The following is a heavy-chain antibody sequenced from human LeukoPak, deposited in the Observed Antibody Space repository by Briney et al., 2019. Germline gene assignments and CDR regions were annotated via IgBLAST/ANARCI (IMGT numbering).Heavy chain of an antibody. Sequence: PGGSLRLSCAASGFTFDDYAMHWVRQAPGKGLEWVSGISWNSGSIGYADSVKGRFTISRDNAKNSLYLQMNSLRAEDTAVYFCARVMTVASTESFDYWGQGTLVTVSS. CDR1: GFTFDDYA. D-gene: IGHD6-19*01. V-gene: IGHV3-9*01. J-gene: IGHJ4*02. CDR2: ISWNSGSI. CDR3: ARVMTVASTESFDY.